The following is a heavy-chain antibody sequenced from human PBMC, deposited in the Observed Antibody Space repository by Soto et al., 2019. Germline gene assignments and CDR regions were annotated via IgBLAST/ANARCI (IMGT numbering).Heavy chain of an antibody. V-gene: IGHV3-33*08. CDR1: GFTFSSYG. CDR3: ARESSYFWSGYYNWFDP. D-gene: IGHD3-3*01. J-gene: IGHJ5*02. Sequence: PGGSLRLSCAASGFTFSSYGMHWVRQAPGKGLEWVAVIWYDGSNKYYADAVKGRFTISRDNSKNTLYLQMNSLRAEDTAVYYCARESSYFWSGYYNWFDPWGQGTLVTVSS. CDR2: IWYDGSNK.